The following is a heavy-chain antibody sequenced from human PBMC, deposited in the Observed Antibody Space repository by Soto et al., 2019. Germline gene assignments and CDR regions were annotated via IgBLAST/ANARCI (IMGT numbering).Heavy chain of an antibody. D-gene: IGHD3-9*01. CDR1: GGSISSDRW. J-gene: IGHJ5*02. CDR2: IHDSGST. Sequence: QVKLQESGPGLEKPSGTLSLTCAVSGGSISSDRWWTWVRQAPGKGLEWIGGIHDSGSTNYNLSLKSRVTISIDKSKTQFSLEMTSVTAADTAIYYCAGHSAAGYGAVDPWGQGTLVTVSS. V-gene: IGHV4-4*02. CDR3: AGHSAAGYGAVDP.